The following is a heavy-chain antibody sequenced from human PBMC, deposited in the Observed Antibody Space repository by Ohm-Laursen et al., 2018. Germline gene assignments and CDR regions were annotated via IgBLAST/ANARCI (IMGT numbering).Heavy chain of an antibody. CDR3: ATFYNHAGSGWGRPCDH. CDR1: GFTFTNAC. Sequence: SLRLSCTASGFTFTNACMSWVRQAPGKGLEWVSFISVSGGTTYYRDSEKGRFTISRDNSKNSLYLQMNTLRVDDTAVYYCATFYNHAGSGWGRPCDHWGQGTLVTVSA. CDR2: ISVSGGTT. V-gene: IGHV3-23*01. D-gene: IGHD3-22*01. J-gene: IGHJ4*02.